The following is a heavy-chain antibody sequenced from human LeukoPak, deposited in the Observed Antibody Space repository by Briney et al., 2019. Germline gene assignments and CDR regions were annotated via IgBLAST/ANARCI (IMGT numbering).Heavy chain of an antibody. D-gene: IGHD6-13*01. V-gene: IGHV1-2*02. CDR2: INPNSGGT. J-gene: IGHJ6*03. CDR1: GYTLTAYY. Sequence: ASVKVSCKASGYTLTAYYIYWVRQAPGQGLEWMGWINPNSGGTNYAQKFQGRVTMTRDTSISTAYMELSRLRSDDTAVYYCARRASRGDYYMDVWGKGTTVTVSS. CDR3: ARRASRGDYYMDV.